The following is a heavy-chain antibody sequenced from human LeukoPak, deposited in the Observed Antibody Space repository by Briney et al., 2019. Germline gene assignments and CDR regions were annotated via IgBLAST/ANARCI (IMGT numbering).Heavy chain of an antibody. J-gene: IGHJ4*02. Sequence: PGGSLRLSCAASGFPFSSYAMRWVRQAPGKALEWVSGISGSGDNTYYADSVKGRFTIYRDNSKNTLYVQVNSLGTEDTAAYYCAKGSYYDSSGSFYFDYWGQGTLVTVSS. CDR3: AKGSYYDSSGSFYFDY. CDR2: ISGSGDNT. V-gene: IGHV3-23*01. D-gene: IGHD3-22*01. CDR1: GFPFSSYA.